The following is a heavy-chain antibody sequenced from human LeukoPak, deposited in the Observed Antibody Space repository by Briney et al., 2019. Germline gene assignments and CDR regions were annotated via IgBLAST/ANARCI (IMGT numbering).Heavy chain of an antibody. CDR1: GFTFSSYA. D-gene: IGHD4-17*01. Sequence: GRSLRLSCAASGFTFSSYAMHWVRQAPGKGLEWVAVISYDGSNKYYADSVKGRFTISRDNSKNTLYLQMNSLRAEDTAVYYCAGAGARGGDQGHYFDYWGQGTLVTVSS. J-gene: IGHJ4*02. CDR2: ISYDGSNK. V-gene: IGHV3-30-3*01. CDR3: AGAGARGGDQGHYFDY.